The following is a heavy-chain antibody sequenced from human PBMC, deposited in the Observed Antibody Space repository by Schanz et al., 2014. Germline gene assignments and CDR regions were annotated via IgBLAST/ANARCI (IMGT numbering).Heavy chain of an antibody. J-gene: IGHJ6*02. D-gene: IGHD2-15*01. Sequence: EVQLLESGGGLVQPGGSLRLSCAASGFTFTTHSMTWVRQAPGKGLEWVSVIYSGIGAYYADSVKDRFTVSRDNAKNSLYLQMNSLRAEDTAVYYCAKARRKSNCSGGRCFHYSYYGMDVWGQGTTVTVSS. V-gene: IGHV3-23*03. CDR2: IYSGIGA. CDR1: GFTFTTHS. CDR3: AKARRKSNCSGGRCFHYSYYGMDV.